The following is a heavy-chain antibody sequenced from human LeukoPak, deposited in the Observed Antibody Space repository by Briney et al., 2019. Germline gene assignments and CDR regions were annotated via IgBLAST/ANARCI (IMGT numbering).Heavy chain of an antibody. Sequence: PGGSLRLSCVASGFTFSSSWMSWVRQAPGKGLEYVSAISSNGGSTYYADSVKGRFTISRDNSKNTLYLQMSSLRAEDTAVYYCVRGLGVTSFWSGRRSAFAYWGRGPLVTVSS. D-gene: IGHD3-3*01. CDR2: ISSNGGST. CDR3: VRGLGVTSFWSGRRSAFAY. J-gene: IGHJ4*02. V-gene: IGHV3-64D*06. CDR1: GFTFSSSW.